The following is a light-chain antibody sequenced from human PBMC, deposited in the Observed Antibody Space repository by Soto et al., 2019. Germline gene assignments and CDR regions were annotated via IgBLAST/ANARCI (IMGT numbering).Light chain of an antibody. V-gene: IGKV3-15*01. CDR2: GAS. Sequence: EIVTKQSPATLSVSPGERATLSCRTGQSVSSGLAWYQQKPGQAPRLLIYGASTRATGIPASFSGSGSGTEFTLTISSLQSEDSAVYYCQQYNNWPWTFGQGTKVEIK. J-gene: IGKJ1*01. CDR3: QQYNNWPWT. CDR1: QSVSSG.